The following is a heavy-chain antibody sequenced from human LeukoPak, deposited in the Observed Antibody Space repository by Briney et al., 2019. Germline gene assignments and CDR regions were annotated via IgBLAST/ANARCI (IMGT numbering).Heavy chain of an antibody. CDR1: GFTFSSYW. CDR2: INSDGSST. CDR3: ARQTMGNGFDY. Sequence: GGSLRLSCAASGFTFSSYWMHWVRQAPGKGLVWVSRINSDGSSTSYADSVKGRFTISRDNAKNSLYLQMNSLRAEDTAVYYCARQTMGNGFDYWGQGTLVTVSS. D-gene: IGHD4/OR15-4a*01. V-gene: IGHV3-74*01. J-gene: IGHJ4*02.